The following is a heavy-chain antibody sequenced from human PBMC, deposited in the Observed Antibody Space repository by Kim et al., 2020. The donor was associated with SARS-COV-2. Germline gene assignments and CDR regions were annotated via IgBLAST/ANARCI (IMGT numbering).Heavy chain of an antibody. CDR3: ARGGIAAGAFDY. CDR2: VYSSGST. Sequence: SETLSLTCIVSGDSVSTGSHYWSWIRQPTGKGLEWIGFVYSSGSTNYNPSLKSRLTMSIDTSKNEVSLKMSSMTSADTAVYFCARGGIAAGAFDYWGQGT. CDR1: GDSVSTGSHY. D-gene: IGHD6-13*01. J-gene: IGHJ4*02. V-gene: IGHV4-61*01.